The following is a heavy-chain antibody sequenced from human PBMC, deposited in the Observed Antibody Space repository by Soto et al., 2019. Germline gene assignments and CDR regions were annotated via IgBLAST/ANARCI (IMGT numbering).Heavy chain of an antibody. V-gene: IGHV3-53*04. Sequence: GGSLRLSCAASGFTVSSNYMSWVRQAPGKGLEWVSVIYSGGSTYYADSVKGRFTISRHNSKNTLYLQMNSLRAEDTAVYYCARIPAGHVVVVAATSDRVLKDYYYMDVWGKGTTVTVSS. CDR1: GFTVSSNY. CDR2: IYSGGST. J-gene: IGHJ6*03. CDR3: ARIPAGHVVVVAATSDRVLKDYYYMDV. D-gene: IGHD2-15*01.